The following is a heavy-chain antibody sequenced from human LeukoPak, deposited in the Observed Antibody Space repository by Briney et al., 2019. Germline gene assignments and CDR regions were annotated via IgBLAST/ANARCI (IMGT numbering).Heavy chain of an antibody. Sequence: KPSETLSLTCTVSGGSISSSSYYWGWIRQPPGKGLEWIVSIYYSGSTYYNPSLKSRVTISVDTSKNQFSLKLSSVTAADTAVYYCAYGLAAAGLYWGQGTLVTVSS. V-gene: IGHV4-39*01. CDR3: AYGLAAAGLY. CDR2: IYYSGST. J-gene: IGHJ4*02. CDR1: GGSISSSSYY. D-gene: IGHD6-13*01.